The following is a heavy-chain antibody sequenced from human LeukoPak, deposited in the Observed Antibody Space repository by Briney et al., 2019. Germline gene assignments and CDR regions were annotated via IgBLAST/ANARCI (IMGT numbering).Heavy chain of an antibody. CDR1: GGSISSSSYY. V-gene: IGHV4-39*07. D-gene: IGHD5-24*01. CDR3: ARRFVRDGYNYRPLYYFDY. CDR2: IYYSGST. J-gene: IGHJ4*02. Sequence: SQTLSLTCTVSGGSISSSSYYWGWIRQPPGKGLEWIGNIYYSGSTYYNPSLKSRVTISVDTSKNQFSLKLSSVTAADTAVYYCARRFVRDGYNYRPLYYFDYWGQGTLVTVSS.